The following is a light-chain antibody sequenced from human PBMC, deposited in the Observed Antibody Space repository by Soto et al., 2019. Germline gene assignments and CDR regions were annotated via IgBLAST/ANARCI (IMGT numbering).Light chain of an antibody. Sequence: IVLTPAPGTLSLSPREGATLSCGASQSVSNNYLAWYQQKPGQAPRLLIYGASNRATGIPDRFSGSGSGTDFTLTISRLEPEDFAVYYCQQYGRSGTFGQGTKVDIK. J-gene: IGKJ1*01. CDR3: QQYGRSGT. V-gene: IGKV3-20*01. CDR1: QSVSNNY. CDR2: GAS.